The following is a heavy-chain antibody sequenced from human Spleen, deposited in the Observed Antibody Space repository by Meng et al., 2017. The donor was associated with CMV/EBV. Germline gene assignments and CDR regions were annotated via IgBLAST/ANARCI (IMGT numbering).Heavy chain of an antibody. CDR1: GYSFTTYW. J-gene: IGHJ4*02. Sequence: GGSLRLSCEVSGYSFTTYWIGWVRQMPGKGLEWMGIIYPGDSDTRYSPSFQGQVTISADKSISTAYLQWSSLKASDTAIYYCVRLGRTYGDFDYWGQGTLVTVSS. CDR2: IYPGDSDT. D-gene: IGHD4-17*01. CDR3: VRLGRTYGDFDY. V-gene: IGHV5-51*01.